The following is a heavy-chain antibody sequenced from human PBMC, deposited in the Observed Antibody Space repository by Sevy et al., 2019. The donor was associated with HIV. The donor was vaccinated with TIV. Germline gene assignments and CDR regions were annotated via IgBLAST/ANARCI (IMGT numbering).Heavy chain of an antibody. J-gene: IGHJ4*02. CDR2: VKSDVYGGTV. CDR3: TRWKAAQSIFDY. CDR1: GFTFGDYC. Sequence: GGSLRLSCTASGFTFGDYCMSWVRLAPGKGLEWVAFVKSDVYGGTVDHAASVRGRFVISRDDSKTIAYLQMNDLKTEDTGVYSCTRWKAAQSIFDYWGQGALVTVSS. V-gene: IGHV3-49*04. D-gene: IGHD6-13*01.